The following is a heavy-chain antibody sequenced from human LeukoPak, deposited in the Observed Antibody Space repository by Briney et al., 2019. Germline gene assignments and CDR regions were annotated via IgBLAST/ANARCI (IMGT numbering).Heavy chain of an antibody. CDR1: GGSVSSGSYY. Sequence: PSETLSLTCTVSGGSVSSGSYYWSWIRQPPGKGLEWIGYIYYSGSTNYNPSVKSRVTISVDTSKNQFSLKPSSVTAADTAVYYCARVRVTIFGVVIYYYGMDVWGQGTTVTVSS. D-gene: IGHD3-3*01. CDR3: ARVRVTIFGVVIYYYGMDV. V-gene: IGHV4-61*01. CDR2: IYYSGST. J-gene: IGHJ6*02.